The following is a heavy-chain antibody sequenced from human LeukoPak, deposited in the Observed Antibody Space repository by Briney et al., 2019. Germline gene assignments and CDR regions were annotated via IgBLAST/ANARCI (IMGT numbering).Heavy chain of an antibody. D-gene: IGHD1-26*01. CDR3: ARPVGSGSYFDYFDY. CDR1: GYTFTGYY. Sequence: ASVKVSCKASGYTFTGYYMHWVRQAPGQGLGWMGWINPNSGGTNYAQKFQGRVTMTRDTSISTAYMELSRLRSDDTAVYYCARPVGSGSYFDYFDYWGQGTLVTVSS. V-gene: IGHV1-2*02. CDR2: INPNSGGT. J-gene: IGHJ4*02.